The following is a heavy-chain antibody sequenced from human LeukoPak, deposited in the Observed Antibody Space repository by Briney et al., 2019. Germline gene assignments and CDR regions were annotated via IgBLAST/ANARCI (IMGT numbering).Heavy chain of an antibody. V-gene: IGHV1-8*01. CDR2: MIHNSGNT. D-gene: IGHD4-17*01. J-gene: IGHJ4*02. CDR1: RYTFTSYD. CDR3: ALSTVTTDY. Sequence: GSVKVSCKASRYTFTSYDINWVRQATGQGLEWMGWMIHNSGNTGYAQKFQGRVTMTRNSAKSTAYMELSSLRSEDTAVYYCALSTVTTDYWGQGTLVTVSS.